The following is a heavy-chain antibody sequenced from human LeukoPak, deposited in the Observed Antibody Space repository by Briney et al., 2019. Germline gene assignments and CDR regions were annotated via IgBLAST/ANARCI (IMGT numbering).Heavy chain of an antibody. D-gene: IGHD2-2*01. CDR2: VSGGGDIT. J-gene: IGHJ4*02. CDR1: GFTFASYV. CDR3: AKGECSSSSCPLGY. V-gene: IGHV3-23*01. Sequence: GESLRLSCAASGFTFASYVMTWVRQAPGKGLEWVSVVSGGGDITYYADSVKGRFTISRDNSRNTLYLQMNGLRAEDTAVYYCAKGECSSSSCPLGYWGQGTLVAVSS.